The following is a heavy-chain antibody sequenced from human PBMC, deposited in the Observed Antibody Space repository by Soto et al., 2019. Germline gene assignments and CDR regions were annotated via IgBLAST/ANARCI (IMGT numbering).Heavy chain of an antibody. Sequence: GGSLRLSCAASGFTFSSYAMSWVRQAPGKGLEWVSAISGSGGSTYYADSVKGRFTISRDNSKNTLYLQMNSLRAEDTAVYYCAKGQVQSVVPAAFYYYYGMDVWGQGTTVTVSS. J-gene: IGHJ6*02. V-gene: IGHV3-23*01. CDR3: AKGQVQSVVPAAFYYYYGMDV. D-gene: IGHD2-2*01. CDR1: GFTFSSYA. CDR2: ISGSGGST.